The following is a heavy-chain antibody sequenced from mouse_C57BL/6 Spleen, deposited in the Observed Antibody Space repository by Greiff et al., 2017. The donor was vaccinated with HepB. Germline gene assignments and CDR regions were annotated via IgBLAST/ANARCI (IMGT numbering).Heavy chain of an antibody. D-gene: IGHD3-1*01. CDR2: ISSGSSTI. Sequence: EVHLVESGGGLVKPGGSLKLSCAASGFTFSDYGMHWVRQAPEKGLEWVAYISSGSSTIYYADTVKGRFTISRDTAKNTLFLQMTSLRSEDTAMYYCARGARASFAYWGQGTLVTVSA. V-gene: IGHV5-17*01. CDR3: ARGARASFAY. CDR1: GFTFSDYG. J-gene: IGHJ3*01.